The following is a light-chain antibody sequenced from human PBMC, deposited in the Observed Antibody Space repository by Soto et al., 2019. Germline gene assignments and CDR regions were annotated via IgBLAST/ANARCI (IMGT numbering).Light chain of an antibody. J-gene: IGKJ2*01. CDR2: AAS. CDR3: LQSYSAPRT. Sequence: DIQMTQSPSSLPASVGDRVTITCRASQSITNYLSWYQQRPGKAPKLLIHAASNLQSGVPSRFSGSGSETDFSLTISSLQPEDFATYYCLQSYSAPRTFGQETTLAIK. V-gene: IGKV1-39*01. CDR1: QSITNY.